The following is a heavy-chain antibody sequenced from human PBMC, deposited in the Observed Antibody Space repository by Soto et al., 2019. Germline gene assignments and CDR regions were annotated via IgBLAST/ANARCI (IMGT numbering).Heavy chain of an antibody. V-gene: IGHV1-3*01. CDR3: AAGAGTQEAYYYYGMDV. CDR2: INAGNGNT. Sequence: ASVKVSCKASGYTFTSYAMHWVRQAPGQRLEWMGWINAGNGNTKYSQKFQGRVTITRDTSASTAYMELSSLRSEGTAVYYCAAGAGTQEAYYYYGMDVWGQGTTVTVSS. D-gene: IGHD6-19*01. J-gene: IGHJ6*02. CDR1: GYTFTSYA.